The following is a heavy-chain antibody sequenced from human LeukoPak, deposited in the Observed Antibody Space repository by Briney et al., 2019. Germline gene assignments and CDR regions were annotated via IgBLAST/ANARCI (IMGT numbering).Heavy chain of an antibody. CDR2: IYHSGST. D-gene: IGHD3-22*01. J-gene: IGHJ4*02. Sequence: SETLSLTCAVSGGSISSGGYSWSWIRQPPGKGLEWIGYIYHSGSTYYNPSLKSRVTISVDRSKNQFSLKLSSVTAADTAVYYCARGGYVPSQFDYWGQGTLVTVSS. CDR3: ARGGYVPSQFDY. CDR1: GGSISSGGYS. V-gene: IGHV4-30-2*01.